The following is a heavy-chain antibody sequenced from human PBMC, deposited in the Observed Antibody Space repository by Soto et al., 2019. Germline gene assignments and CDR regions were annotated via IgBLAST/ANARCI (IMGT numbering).Heavy chain of an antibody. Sequence: SETLSLTCTVSGGSISSSSYYWGWIRQPPGKGLEWIGSIYYSGSTYYNPSLKSRVTISVDTSKNQFSLKLSSVTAADTAVYYFARHLHRITISQVWGQGILVTVSS. CDR2: IYYSGST. D-gene: IGHD3-3*01. CDR3: ARHLHRITISQV. V-gene: IGHV4-39*01. J-gene: IGHJ4*02. CDR1: GGSISSSSYY.